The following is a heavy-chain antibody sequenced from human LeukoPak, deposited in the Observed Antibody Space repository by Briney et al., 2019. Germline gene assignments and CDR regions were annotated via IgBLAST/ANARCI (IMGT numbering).Heavy chain of an antibody. CDR3: ARRTVIAVSGSFDY. D-gene: IGHD6-19*01. Sequence: SETLSLTCTVSGGSLSSSSYYWGWIRQPPGTGLEWIGSIFYSGSTHYNPSLKSRVTISVDTSRNQFSLNLTSVTAADTAVYYCARRTVIAVSGSFDYWGQGTLVTVSS. V-gene: IGHV4-39*01. CDR2: IFYSGST. J-gene: IGHJ4*02. CDR1: GGSLSSSSYY.